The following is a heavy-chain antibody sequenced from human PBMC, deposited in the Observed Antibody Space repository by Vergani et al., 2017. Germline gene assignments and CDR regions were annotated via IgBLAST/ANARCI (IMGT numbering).Heavy chain of an antibody. V-gene: IGHV1-69*01. Sequence: QVQLVQSGAEVKKPGSSVKVSCKASGGTFSSYALSWVRQAPGQGLEWMGGIIPIFGTANYAQKFQGRVTITADESTSTAYMELSSLRSEDTAVYYCARGIVVVPAAIDAFDIWGQGTMVTVSS. CDR3: ARGIVVVPAAIDAFDI. CDR2: IIPIFGTA. CDR1: GGTFSSYA. J-gene: IGHJ3*02. D-gene: IGHD2-2*02.